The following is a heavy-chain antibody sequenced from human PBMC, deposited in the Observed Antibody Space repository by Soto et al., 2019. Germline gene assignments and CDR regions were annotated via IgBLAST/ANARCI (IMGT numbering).Heavy chain of an antibody. V-gene: IGHV3-30*18. CDR2: ISYDGSNK. Sequence: QVQLVESGGGVVQPGRSLRLSCAASGFTFSSYGMHWVRQAPGKGLEWVAVISYDGSNKYYADSVKGRVTISRDNSKNTLYLQMNSLRAEDTAVYYCAKDISPNTYEFWSGYYGTVFYYGMDVWGQGTTVTVSS. D-gene: IGHD3-3*01. CDR3: AKDISPNTYEFWSGYYGTVFYYGMDV. CDR1: GFTFSSYG. J-gene: IGHJ6*02.